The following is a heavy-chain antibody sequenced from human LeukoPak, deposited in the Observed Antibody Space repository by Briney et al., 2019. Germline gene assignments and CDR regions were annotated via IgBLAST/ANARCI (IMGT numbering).Heavy chain of an antibody. CDR3: ARDQEDFDY. Sequence: GASVKVSCKASGYTFTGYYIHWVRQAPGQGLEWMGMIYPKDGSTSYAQKFQGRVTVTRDTSTSTVHMELSGLRSEDTAVYYCARDQEDFDYWGQGTLVTVSS. J-gene: IGHJ4*02. CDR1: GYTFTGYY. CDR2: IYPKDGST. V-gene: IGHV1-46*01.